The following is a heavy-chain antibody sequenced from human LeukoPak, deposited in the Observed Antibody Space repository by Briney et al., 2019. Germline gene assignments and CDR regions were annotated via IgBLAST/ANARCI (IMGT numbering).Heavy chain of an antibody. V-gene: IGHV4-34*01. CDR1: GGSFSGYY. D-gene: IGHD4-11*01. CDR2: INHRGST. CDR3: ARGQIYSKVDY. J-gene: IGHJ4*02. Sequence: SETLSLTCAVYGGSFSGYYWSWIRQPPGKGLEWIGEINHRGSTNYNPSLKSRVTISVDTSKNQFSLKLSSVTAADTAVYYCARGQIYSKVDYWGQGTLVTVSS.